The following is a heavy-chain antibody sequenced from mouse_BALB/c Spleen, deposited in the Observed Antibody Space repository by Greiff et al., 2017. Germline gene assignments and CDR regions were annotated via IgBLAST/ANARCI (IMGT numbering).Heavy chain of an antibody. J-gene: IGHJ4*01. Sequence: VKLVESGPGLVAPSQSLSITCTVSGFSLTSYGVHWVRQPPGKGLEWLGVIWAGGSTNYNSALMSRLSISKDNSKSQVFLKMNSLQTDDTAMYYCARDQRGLLRPYYYAMDYWGQGTSVTVSS. CDR2: IWAGGST. V-gene: IGHV2-9*02. CDR3: ARDQRGLLRPYYYAMDY. D-gene: IGHD1-2*01. CDR1: GFSLTSYG.